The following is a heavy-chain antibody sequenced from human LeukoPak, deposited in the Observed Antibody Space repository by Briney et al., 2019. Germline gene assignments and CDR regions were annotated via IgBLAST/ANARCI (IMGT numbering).Heavy chain of an antibody. CDR3: ARVSSGGGESTYFDY. J-gene: IGHJ4*02. D-gene: IGHD3-16*01. Sequence: GESLRLSCVASGFTFSNYDMHWVRQATGKGLEWVSAIDTAGDTYYPDSVKGQFTISRENAKNSLYLQMNSLRAGDTAAYYCARVSSGGGESTYFDYWGRGTLVTVSS. CDR2: IDTAGDT. V-gene: IGHV3-13*01. CDR1: GFTFSNYD.